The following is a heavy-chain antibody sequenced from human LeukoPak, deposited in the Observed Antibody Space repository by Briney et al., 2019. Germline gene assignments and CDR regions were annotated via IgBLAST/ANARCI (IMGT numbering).Heavy chain of an antibody. CDR1: GFTFSNYG. CDR2: VSNDGRVQ. CDR3: AGDSSRNCGGDCYSRYLQY. V-gene: IGHV3-30*03. D-gene: IGHD2-21*02. Sequence: QSGGSLRLSCAASGFTFSNYGMHWVRQAPGKGLEWVAVVSNDGRVQYYADSVKGRFTISRDNSKNTLYLQMNSLRAEDTAVYYCAGDSSRNCGGDCYSRYLQYWGQGTLVTVSS. J-gene: IGHJ1*01.